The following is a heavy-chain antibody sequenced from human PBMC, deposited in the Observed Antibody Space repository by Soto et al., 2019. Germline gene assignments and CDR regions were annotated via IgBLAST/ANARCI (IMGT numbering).Heavy chain of an antibody. V-gene: IGHV4-39*01. J-gene: IGHJ2*01. CDR1: GGSISNSSYY. CDR2: IYYSGST. D-gene: IGHD5-18*01. CDR3: ASRQLWAFRDWYFDL. Sequence: QLQLQESGPGLVKPSETLSLTCTVSGGSISNSSYYWGWIRQPPGKGLEWIGSIYYSGSTYYNPSLKSRVTIAVDTSKNQFSLKLSSVTAADTAVYYCASRQLWAFRDWYFDLWGRGTLVTVSS.